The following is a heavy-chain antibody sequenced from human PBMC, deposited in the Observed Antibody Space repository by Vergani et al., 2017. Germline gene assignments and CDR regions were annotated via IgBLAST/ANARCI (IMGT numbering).Heavy chain of an antibody. Sequence: QVQLVQSGSELKKPGASVKVSCKASGYTFSNYAMNWVRQAPGQGLEWMGWISAYNGNTNYAQKLQGRVTMTTDTSTSTAYMELRSLRSDDTAVYYCARDRAVGKQGWYTSGYWGQGTLVTVSS. CDR2: ISAYNGNT. D-gene: IGHD6-19*01. CDR1: GYTFSNYA. CDR3: ARDRAVGKQGWYTSGY. V-gene: IGHV1-18*01. J-gene: IGHJ4*02.